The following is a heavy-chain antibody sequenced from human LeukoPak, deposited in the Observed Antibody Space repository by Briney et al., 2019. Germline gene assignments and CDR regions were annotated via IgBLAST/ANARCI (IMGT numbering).Heavy chain of an antibody. CDR1: GYTFTSYY. CDR2: INPSGGST. CDR3: ARDQGVGYYDILTAAYYFDY. J-gene: IGHJ4*02. V-gene: IGHV1-46*01. Sequence: ASVKVSCKASGYTFTSYYMHWVRQAPGQGLEWMGIINPSGGSTSYAQKFQGRVTITRDTSTSTVYMELSSLRSEDTAVYYCARDQGVGYYDILTAAYYFDYWGQGTLVTVSS. D-gene: IGHD3-9*01.